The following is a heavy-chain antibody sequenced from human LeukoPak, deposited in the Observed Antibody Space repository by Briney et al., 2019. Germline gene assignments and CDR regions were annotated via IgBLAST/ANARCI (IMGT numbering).Heavy chain of an antibody. CDR1: GYSFTSYW. CDR3: ASQYSTTWYANYYYFGMDV. V-gene: IGHV5-51*01. Sequence: GESLKISCKASGYSFTSYWIGWVRQMPGKGLEWMGIIYPGDSDTRYSPSFQGQVTISADMSISTAYLQWSSLKASDTAMYYCASQYSTTWYANYYYFGMDVWGQGTTVTVSS. CDR2: IYPGDSDT. D-gene: IGHD6-13*01. J-gene: IGHJ6*02.